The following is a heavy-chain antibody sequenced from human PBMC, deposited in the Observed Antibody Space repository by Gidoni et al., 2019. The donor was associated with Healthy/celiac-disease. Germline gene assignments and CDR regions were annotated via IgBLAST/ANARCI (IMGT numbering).Heavy chain of an antibody. Sequence: QLQLQESGPGLVKPSETLSLTCTVSGGSISSSSYYWGWIRQPPGKGLEWIGSIYYSGSTYYNPSLKSRVTISVDTSKTQFSLKLSSVTAADTAVYYCARGEWLLVIEGWYYFDYWGQGTLVTVSS. CDR1: GGSISSSSYY. J-gene: IGHJ4*02. V-gene: IGHV4-39*01. CDR3: ARGEWLLVIEGWYYFDY. CDR2: IYYSGST. D-gene: IGHD3-3*01.